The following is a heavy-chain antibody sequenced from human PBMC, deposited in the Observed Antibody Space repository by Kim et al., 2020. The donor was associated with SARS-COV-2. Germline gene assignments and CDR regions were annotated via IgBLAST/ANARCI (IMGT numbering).Heavy chain of an antibody. CDR3: ARASYYGSGRNPPGKFDP. J-gene: IGHJ5*02. CDR2: INAGNGNT. D-gene: IGHD3-10*01. CDR1: GYTFTSYA. V-gene: IGHV1-3*01. Sequence: ASVKVSCKASGYTFTSYAMHWVRQAPGQRLEWMGWINAGNGNTKYSQKFQGRVTITRDTSASTAYMELSNLRSEDTAVYYCARASYYGSGRNPPGKFDPWGQGTLVTVSS.